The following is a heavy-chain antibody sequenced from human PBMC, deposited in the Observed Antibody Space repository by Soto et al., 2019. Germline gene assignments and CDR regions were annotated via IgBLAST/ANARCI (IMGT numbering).Heavy chain of an antibody. CDR2: ISYDGSNK. J-gene: IGHJ4*02. CDR1: GFTFSSYG. D-gene: IGHD2-21*02. CDR3: AKGLTWAPNLYIDY. V-gene: IGHV3-30*18. Sequence: GGSLRLSCAASGFTFSSYGMHWVRQAPGKGLEWVAVISYDGSNKYYADSVKGRFTISRDNSKNTLYLQMNSLRAEDTAVYYCAKGLTWAPNLYIDYWGQGTLVTVSS.